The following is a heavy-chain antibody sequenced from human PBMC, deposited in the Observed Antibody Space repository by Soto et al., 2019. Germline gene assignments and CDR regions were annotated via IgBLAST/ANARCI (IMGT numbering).Heavy chain of an antibody. CDR3: ARGVITTVVRGGEYFQH. Sequence: QVQLQESGPGLVKPSQTLSLTCTVSGGSISSGDYYWSWIRQPPGKGLEWIGYIYYSGSTYYNPSLKRRVTISVDTSKNQFALKLSSVTAADTAVYYCARGVITTVVRGGEYFQHWGQGTLVTVSS. D-gene: IGHD4-17*01. CDR1: GGSISSGDYY. J-gene: IGHJ1*01. V-gene: IGHV4-30-4*01. CDR2: IYYSGST.